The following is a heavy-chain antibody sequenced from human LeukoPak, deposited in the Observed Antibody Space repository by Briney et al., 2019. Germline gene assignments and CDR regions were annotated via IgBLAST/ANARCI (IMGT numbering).Heavy chain of an antibody. J-gene: IGHJ4*02. D-gene: IGHD5-24*01. Sequence: GGSLRLSCAASGFTFSSYEMNWVRQAPGQGLEWVAYISSSGSTVYYADSVKGRFTISRDNAKSSLFLQMNSLRAEDTADYYCAKVGRWLPDYWGQGTLVTVSS. CDR2: ISSSGSTV. CDR3: AKVGRWLPDY. CDR1: GFTFSSYE. V-gene: IGHV3-48*03.